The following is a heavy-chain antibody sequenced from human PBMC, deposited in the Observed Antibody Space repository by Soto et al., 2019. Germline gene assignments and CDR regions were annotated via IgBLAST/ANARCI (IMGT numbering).Heavy chain of an antibody. V-gene: IGHV3-66*01. D-gene: IGHD4-17*01. Sequence: ESGGGLVQPGGALRLSCAASGFSVSRNYMSWVRQAPGKGLEWVSIIYSGGGTYYADSVKGRFTISRDNSKNTLYLQMNRMRAEDTAVYYCASYGDYDKNAFDIWGQGTMVTVSS. CDR3: ASYGDYDKNAFDI. J-gene: IGHJ3*02. CDR2: IYSGGGT. CDR1: GFSVSRNY.